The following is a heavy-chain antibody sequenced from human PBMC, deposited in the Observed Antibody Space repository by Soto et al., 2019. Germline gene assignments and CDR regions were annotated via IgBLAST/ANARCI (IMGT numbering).Heavy chain of an antibody. CDR3: ARSRYFDWLLYPGSLDV. V-gene: IGHV4-4*07. J-gene: IGHJ6*02. D-gene: IGHD3-9*01. CDR1: CGSISSYY. Sequence: SETLSLTCTFSCGSISSYYWSWIRQPAGKGLEWIGRIYTSGSTNYNPSLKSRVTMSVDTSKNQFSLKLSSVTAADTAVYYCARSRYFDWLLYPGSLDVWGQGTTVTVSS. CDR2: IYTSGST.